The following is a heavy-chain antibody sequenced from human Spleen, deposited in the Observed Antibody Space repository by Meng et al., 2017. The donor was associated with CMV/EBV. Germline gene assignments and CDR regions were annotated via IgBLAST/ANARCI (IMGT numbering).Heavy chain of an antibody. CDR1: GYTFTSYY. CDR2: INPVSGVT. Sequence: SVKVSCKASGYTFTSYYIHWVRQVPGQGLEWMGIINPVSGVTTYAQKFQGRVTMARDTSTTTVYMEMSSLRSDDTAVFYCARSESLDHWGQGTLVTVSS. V-gene: IGHV1-46*01. J-gene: IGHJ4*02. CDR3: ARSESLDH.